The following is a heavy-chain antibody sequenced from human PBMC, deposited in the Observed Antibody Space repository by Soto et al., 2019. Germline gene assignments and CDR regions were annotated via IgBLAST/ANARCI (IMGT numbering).Heavy chain of an antibody. CDR3: ARIPLNKSMNYWYDL. Sequence: SETLSLTCTVSGDSVTSGNYYWSWIRQPPGKGLEWIGYIYYSGNTNYSPSLKSRVTMSLDRSNNQFSLNLSSVTAADTAVYYCARIPLNKSMNYWYDLWGEGILVTVSS. J-gene: IGHJ5*01. V-gene: IGHV4-61*01. CDR2: IYYSGNT. CDR1: GDSVTSGNYY.